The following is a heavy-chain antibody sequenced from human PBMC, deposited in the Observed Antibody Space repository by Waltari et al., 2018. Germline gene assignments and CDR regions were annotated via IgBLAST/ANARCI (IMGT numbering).Heavy chain of an antibody. CDR3: ARDMGSLRPNWFDP. V-gene: IGHV4-31*02. D-gene: IGHD3-10*01. CDR2: IYYSGST. Sequence: RRGGEEGRGRGKHPGKGLEWIGYIYYSGSTYYNPSLPSRVTISVDTSQNQFSLKLLSLPAADTALSYCARDMGSLRPNWFDPWGPRPLVTVSS. J-gene: IGHJ5*02. CDR1: RRGGEE.